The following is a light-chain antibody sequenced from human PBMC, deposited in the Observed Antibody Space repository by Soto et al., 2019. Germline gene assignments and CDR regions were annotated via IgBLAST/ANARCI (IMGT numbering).Light chain of an antibody. Sequence: DFPMTQSPSSLSASVGDRVTVTCRASQSINTYLNWYQQKAGKAPKLLIFGASSLQSGVPSRFSVSGSGTDFTLTISSLQPEDFATYDCQQSYSTLGLTFGGGTKGEIK. V-gene: IGKV1-39*01. CDR3: QQSYSTLGLT. CDR1: QSINTY. J-gene: IGKJ4*01. CDR2: GAS.